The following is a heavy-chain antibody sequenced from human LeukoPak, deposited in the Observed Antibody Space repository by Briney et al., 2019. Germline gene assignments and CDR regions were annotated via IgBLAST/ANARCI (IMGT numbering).Heavy chain of an antibody. V-gene: IGHV3-7*04. Sequence: GGSLRLSCAASGFTFSNYWMNWVRQAPGKGLEWVANIKQDGSEEYSVDSVKGRFTISRDNAKSSLFLQMYSLRAEDTAVYYCARIGGDSSWYYFDYWGQGTLVTVSS. CDR2: IKQDGSEE. CDR1: GFTFSNYW. D-gene: IGHD6-13*01. CDR3: ARIGGDSSWYYFDY. J-gene: IGHJ4*02.